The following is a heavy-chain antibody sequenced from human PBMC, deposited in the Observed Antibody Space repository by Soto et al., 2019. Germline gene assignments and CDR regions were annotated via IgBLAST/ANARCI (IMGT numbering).Heavy chain of an antibody. CDR2: ISYDGSNK. CDR3: ARARSATGTYPKMADY. CDR1: GLIFSSYS. J-gene: IGHJ4*02. V-gene: IGHV3-30-3*01. Sequence: QVQLVESGGGVVQPGRSLRLSCAASGLIFSSYSMHWVRQAPGKGLEWVAVISYDGSNKYYADSVKGRFTISRDNSKNMLDLQMNSLRAEDTAVYYCARARSATGTYPKMADYWGQGTLVTVSS. D-gene: IGHD1-26*01.